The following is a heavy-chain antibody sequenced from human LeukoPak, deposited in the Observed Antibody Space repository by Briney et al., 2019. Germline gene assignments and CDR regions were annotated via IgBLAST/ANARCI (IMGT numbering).Heavy chain of an antibody. CDR1: GFTFSSYA. D-gene: IGHD3-16*01. CDR3: AGDTFTSGLDY. J-gene: IGHJ4*02. CDR2: ISYDGSNK. Sequence: PGGSLRLSCAASGFTFSSYAMHWVREAPGKGLEWVAVISYDGSNKYYADSVKGRFTISRDNSKNTLYLQMNSLRAEDTAVYYCAGDTFTSGLDYWGQGTLVTVSS. V-gene: IGHV3-30-3*01.